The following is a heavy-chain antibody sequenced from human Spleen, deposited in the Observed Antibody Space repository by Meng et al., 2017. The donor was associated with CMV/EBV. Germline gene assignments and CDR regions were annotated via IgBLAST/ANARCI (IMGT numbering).Heavy chain of an antibody. D-gene: IGHD4/OR15-4a*01. V-gene: IGHV3-21*01. CDR3: AKGSVMVANSEYDY. Sequence: GGSLRLSCAASGFTFSSYSMNWVRQAPGKGLEWVSSISSSSSYIYYADSVKGRFTISRDNAKNSLYLQMNSRRAEDTAVYYCAKGSVMVANSEYDYWGQGTLVTVSS. J-gene: IGHJ4*02. CDR2: ISSSSSYI. CDR1: GFTFSSYS.